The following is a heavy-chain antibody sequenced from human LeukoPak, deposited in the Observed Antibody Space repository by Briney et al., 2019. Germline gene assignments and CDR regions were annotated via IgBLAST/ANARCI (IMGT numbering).Heavy chain of an antibody. J-gene: IGHJ3*02. CDR3: ARNRNYGLDI. CDR1: GFTFSDYY. Sequence: GGSLRLSCPASGFTFSDYYLSWIRQAPGKGLECVSYISSSGSQTLHADSVKGRFTISRDNAKNSLYLQMNSLRAEDTAVYYCARNRNYGLDIWGQGTKVTVSS. D-gene: IGHD1-14*01. CDR2: ISSSGSQT. V-gene: IGHV3-11*06.